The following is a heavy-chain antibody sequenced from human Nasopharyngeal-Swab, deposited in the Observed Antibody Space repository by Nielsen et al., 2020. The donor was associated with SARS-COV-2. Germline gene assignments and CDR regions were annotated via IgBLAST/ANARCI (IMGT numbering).Heavy chain of an antibody. J-gene: IGHJ6*03. Sequence: SQTLSLTCAISGDRVSSSSAAWNWIRQSPSRGLEWLGRTYYRSKWYNDYAVSVKSRITINPDTSKNQFSPHLNSVTPEDTAVYYCARARGAYGDYYYYYYTDVWGKGTTVTVSS. CDR2: TYYRSKWYN. CDR1: GDRVSSSSAA. V-gene: IGHV6-1*01. CDR3: ARARGAYGDYYYYYYTDV. D-gene: IGHD4-17*01.